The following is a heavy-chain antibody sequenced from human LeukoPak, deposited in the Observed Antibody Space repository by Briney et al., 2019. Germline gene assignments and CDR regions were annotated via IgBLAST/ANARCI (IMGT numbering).Heavy chain of an antibody. CDR3: AKDRQNIMGATD. CDR1: GFTFSSYG. D-gene: IGHD1-26*01. V-gene: IGHV3-30*18. J-gene: IGHJ4*02. CDR2: VSHDGSQK. Sequence: PGGSLRLSCAASGFTFSSYGMHWVRQAPGKGLEWVAVVSHDGSQKYYVDSVEGRFTISRDNSKNMLYLQMNSLTAEDTAVYYCAKDRQNIMGATDWGQGTLVTVSS.